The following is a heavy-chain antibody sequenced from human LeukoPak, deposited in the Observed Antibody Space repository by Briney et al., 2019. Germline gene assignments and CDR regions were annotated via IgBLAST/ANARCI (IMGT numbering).Heavy chain of an antibody. Sequence: GESLKISCKGSGYTFTSYWIGWVRQMPGKGLEWMGIIYPGDSDTRYSPSFQGQVTISADKSITTAYLQWSSLKASDTAIYYCARSGWGYNSSGPYYNNNGMDVWGQGTTVTVSS. CDR2: IYPGDSDT. D-gene: IGHD3-22*01. V-gene: IGHV5-51*01. CDR1: GYTFTSYW. CDR3: ARSGWGYNSSGPYYNNNGMDV. J-gene: IGHJ6*02.